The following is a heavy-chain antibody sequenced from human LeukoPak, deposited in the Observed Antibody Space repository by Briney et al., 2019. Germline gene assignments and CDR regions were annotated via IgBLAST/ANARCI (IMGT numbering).Heavy chain of an antibody. CDR1: GFTFSNYT. CDR2: ITRSSRYI. V-gene: IGHV3-21*01. J-gene: IGHJ4*02. CDR3: ARENVDIVATTPNFDY. D-gene: IGHD5-12*01. Sequence: GGSLRLSCAASGFTFSNYTMNWVRQAPGKGLEWVSSITRSSRYIYYADSVKGRFTISRDNAKNSLYLQMNSLRAEDTAVYYCARENVDIVATTPNFDYWGQGALVTVSS.